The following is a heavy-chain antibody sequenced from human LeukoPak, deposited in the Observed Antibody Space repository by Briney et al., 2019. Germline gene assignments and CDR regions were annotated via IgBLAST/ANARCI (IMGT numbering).Heavy chain of an antibody. V-gene: IGHV3-53*01. D-gene: IGHD6-19*01. CDR1: GFTVSSNY. CDR3: ATRSSG. CDR2: IYSGAGT. J-gene: IGHJ4*02. Sequence: GGSLRLSCAASGFTVSSNYIRWVRQAPGKGLEWVSVIYSGAGTYYADSVKGRFTISRDNSKNTLYLQMNSLRAEDTAVYYCATRSSGWGQGTLVTVSS.